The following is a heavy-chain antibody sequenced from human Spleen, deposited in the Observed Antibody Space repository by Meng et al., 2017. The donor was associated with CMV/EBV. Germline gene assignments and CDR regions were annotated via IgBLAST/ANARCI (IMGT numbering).Heavy chain of an antibody. J-gene: IGHJ5*02. V-gene: IGHV3-30-3*01. CDR2: ISYDGTNK. CDR1: GFTFSGYA. Sequence: SLRLSCAASGFTFSGYAFHWVRQAPGKGLEWVAVISYDGTNKLYADSVKGRFTLSRDNSKNTLYLQMTSLKSEDTALYYCARGGFSASSPSDLWGQGTLVTVSS. CDR3: ARGGFSASSPSDL. D-gene: IGHD6-6*01.